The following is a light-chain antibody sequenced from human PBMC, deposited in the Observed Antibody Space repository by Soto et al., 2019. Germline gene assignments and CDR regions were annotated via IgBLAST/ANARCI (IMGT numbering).Light chain of an antibody. CDR3: QQYGASLT. J-gene: IGKJ4*01. Sequence: EVVLTQSPATLSLSPGGRATFSCRASQGIGSYLVWYQQKPGQAPRLLIFDASSRAPGIPARFSGSGSGTDFTLTISRLDPEDFAVYYCQQYGASLTFGGGTKVDIK. CDR1: QGIGSY. CDR2: DAS. V-gene: IGKV3-11*01.